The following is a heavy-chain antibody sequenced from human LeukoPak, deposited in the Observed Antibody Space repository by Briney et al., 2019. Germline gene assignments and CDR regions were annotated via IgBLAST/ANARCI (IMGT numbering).Heavy chain of an antibody. V-gene: IGHV3-74*01. J-gene: IGHJ4*02. D-gene: IGHD2-2*01. CDR2: INSDGSST. CDR3: AREVCSSTSCPIDY. CDR1: GFTFSSYW. Sequence: AGSLRLSCAASGFTFSSYWMHWVRQAPGKGLVWVSRINSDGSSTSYADSVKGRFTISRDNAKKTLYLQMNSLRAEDTAVYYCAREVCSSTSCPIDYWGQGTLVTVSS.